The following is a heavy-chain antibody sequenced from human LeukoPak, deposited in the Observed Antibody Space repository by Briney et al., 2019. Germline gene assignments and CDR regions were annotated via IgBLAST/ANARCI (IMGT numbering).Heavy chain of an antibody. V-gene: IGHV1-69*04. D-gene: IGHD3-10*01. J-gene: IGHJ4*02. Sequence: GASVKVSCKASGYTFTSYGISWVRQAPGQGLEWMGRIIPILGIANYAQKFQGRVTITADKSTSTAYMELSSLRSEDTAVYYCARDQGILGVFDYWGQGTLVTVSS. CDR3: ARDQGILGVFDY. CDR2: IIPILGIA. CDR1: GYTFTSYG.